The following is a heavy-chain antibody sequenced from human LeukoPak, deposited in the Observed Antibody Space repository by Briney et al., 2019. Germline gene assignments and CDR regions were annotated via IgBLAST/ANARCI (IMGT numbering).Heavy chain of an antibody. Sequence: SETLSLTCTVSYDSISSGAYYWTWIRQPAGRGLEWIGRIYASGSTNYNPSLKSRVTISIDTSKNQFSLKLSSVTAADTAVYYCARENYFYGDWGQGILVTVSS. D-gene: IGHD3-10*01. J-gene: IGHJ4*02. CDR3: ARENYFYGD. CDR1: YDSISSGAYY. V-gene: IGHV4-61*02. CDR2: IYASGST.